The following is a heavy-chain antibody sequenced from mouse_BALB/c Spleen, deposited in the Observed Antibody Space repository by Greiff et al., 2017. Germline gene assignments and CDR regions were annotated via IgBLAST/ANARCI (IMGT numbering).Heavy chain of an antibody. CDR3: ARQDYYGSSDYARDD. Sequence: EVQLVESGGDLVKPGGSLKLSCAASGFTFSSYGMPWVRQTPDKRLEWVATISSGGSYTYYPDSVKGRFTISRDNAKNTPYLQVSSLKSEDTAMYYCARQDYYGSSDYARDDWGQGTSVTVSA. D-gene: IGHD1-1*01. CDR1: GFTFSSYG. CDR2: ISSGGSYT. J-gene: IGHJ4*01. V-gene: IGHV5-6*01.